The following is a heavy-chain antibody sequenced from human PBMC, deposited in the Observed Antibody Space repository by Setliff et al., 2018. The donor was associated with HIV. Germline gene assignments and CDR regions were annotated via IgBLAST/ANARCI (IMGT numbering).Heavy chain of an antibody. Sequence: SETLSLTCTVSGGSISGHYWGWIRQTPGKGLEWIGYVYSNGNTDYNPSLKSRVTISEDTSKNQFSLKLGSVTAADTAVYYCARRAYYYDRSGFDYWGQGTLVTVSS. D-gene: IGHD3-22*01. V-gene: IGHV4-59*11. CDR1: GGSISGHY. CDR3: ARRAYYYDRSGFDY. CDR2: VYSNGNT. J-gene: IGHJ4*02.